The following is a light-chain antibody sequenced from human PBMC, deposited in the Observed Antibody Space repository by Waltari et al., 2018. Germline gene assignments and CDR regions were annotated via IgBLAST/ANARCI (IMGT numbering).Light chain of an antibody. Sequence: DIQMTQSPSSLSASVGDRVTITCRASQSISTNLNWYQQKPGKAPKLLIYAASSLQSGVPSRFSGGGSGTDFTLTISCLQPEDFATYYCQQGYTTPRTFGQGTKVEIK. CDR3: QQGYTTPRT. CDR1: QSISTN. J-gene: IGKJ1*01. V-gene: IGKV1-39*01. CDR2: AAS.